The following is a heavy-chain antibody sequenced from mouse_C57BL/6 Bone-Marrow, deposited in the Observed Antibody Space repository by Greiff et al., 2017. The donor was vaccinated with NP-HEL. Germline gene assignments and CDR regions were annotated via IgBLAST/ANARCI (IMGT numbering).Heavy chain of an antibody. CDR1: GFTFTDYY. V-gene: IGHV7-3*01. CDR3: ARSIYYDYADDPFYAMDY. D-gene: IGHD2-4*01. J-gene: IGHJ4*01. Sequence: EVKLMESGGGLVQPGGSLSLSCAASGFTFTDYYMSWVRQPPGKALEWLGFIRNKVNGYTTEYSASVKGRFTISRENSQSILYLQMTALRAEDSATYYCARSIYYDYADDPFYAMDYWGQGTSVTVSS. CDR2: IRNKVNGYTT.